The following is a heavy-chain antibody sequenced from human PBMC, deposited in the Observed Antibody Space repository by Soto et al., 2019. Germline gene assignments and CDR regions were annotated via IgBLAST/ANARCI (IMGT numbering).Heavy chain of an antibody. CDR3: AREAYSGSYYYYYGMDV. CDR1: GFSFSVSP. D-gene: IGHD1-26*01. CDR2: IKQDGSEK. Sequence: GGSLRLSCAASGFSFSVSPMHWFRQAPWKWLEWVANIKQDGSEKYYVDSVKGRFTISRDNAKNSLYLQMNSLRAEDTAVYYCAREAYSGSYYYYYGMDVWGQGTTVTVSS. J-gene: IGHJ6*02. V-gene: IGHV3-7*03.